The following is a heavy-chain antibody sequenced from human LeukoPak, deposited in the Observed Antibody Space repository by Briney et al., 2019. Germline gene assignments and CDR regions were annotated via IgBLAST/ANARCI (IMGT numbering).Heavy chain of an antibody. D-gene: IGHD5-12*01. CDR1: GFTFSSYW. Sequence: GGSLGLSCAASGFTFSSYWMHWVRQAPGKGLVWVSRINSDGSSTSYADSVKGRFTISRDNAKNTLYLQMNSLRAEDTAVYYCARVQGYSGYDYFDYWGQGILVTVSS. J-gene: IGHJ4*02. CDR3: ARVQGYSGYDYFDY. V-gene: IGHV3-74*01. CDR2: INSDGSST.